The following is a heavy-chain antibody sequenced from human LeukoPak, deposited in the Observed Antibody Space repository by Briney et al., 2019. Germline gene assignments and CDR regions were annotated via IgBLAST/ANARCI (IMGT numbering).Heavy chain of an antibody. Sequence: SETLSLTCTASGVSISSGDYYWSWIRPPPGKGLEWIGYTYYSGSTYYNPSLKSRVTISVDTSKNQFSLKLSSVTAADTAVYYCARAPMIAGFDPWGQGTLVTVSS. CDR2: TYYSGST. J-gene: IGHJ5*02. CDR3: ARAPMIAGFDP. CDR1: GVSISSGDYY. V-gene: IGHV4-30-4*08. D-gene: IGHD2-21*01.